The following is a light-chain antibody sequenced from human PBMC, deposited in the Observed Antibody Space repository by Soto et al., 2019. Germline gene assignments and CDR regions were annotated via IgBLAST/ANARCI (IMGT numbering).Light chain of an antibody. V-gene: IGLV2-14*01. Sequence: QSVLTQPASVSGSPGQSITLSCAGSSSDVGGYKHVSWYQHHPGKAPKLLIYEVTNRPSGVSNRFSGSKSGNTASLTISGLQAEDEAEYYCSSYTSSFSSVFGTGTKVTVL. CDR1: SSDVGGYKH. J-gene: IGLJ1*01. CDR3: SSYTSSFSSV. CDR2: EVT.